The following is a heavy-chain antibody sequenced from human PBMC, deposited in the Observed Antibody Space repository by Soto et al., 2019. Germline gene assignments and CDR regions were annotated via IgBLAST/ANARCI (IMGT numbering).Heavy chain of an antibody. D-gene: IGHD6-25*01. V-gene: IGHV3-23*01. J-gene: IGHJ4*02. CDR2: ISGSGGST. Sequence: GGSLRLSCAASGFTFSSYAMSWVRQAPGKGLEWVSAISGSGGSTYYADSVKGRFTISRDNSKNTLYLQMNSLRAEDTAVYYCAKGTSRIREQRLYYFDYWGQGTLVTVSS. CDR1: GFTFSSYA. CDR3: AKGTSRIREQRLYYFDY.